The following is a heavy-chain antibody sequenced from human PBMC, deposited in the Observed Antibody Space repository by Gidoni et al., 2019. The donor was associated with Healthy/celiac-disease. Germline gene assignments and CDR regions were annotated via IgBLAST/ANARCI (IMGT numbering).Heavy chain of an antibody. D-gene: IGHD3-22*01. Sequence: QVQLQESGPGLVKPSQTLSLTCTVSGGSISSGSYYWSWIRQPAGKGLEWIGRIYTSGSTNYNPSLKSRVTISVDTSKNQFSLKLSSVTAADTAVYYCARGIVVVNYYYGMDVWGQGTTVTVSS. V-gene: IGHV4-61*02. CDR2: IYTSGST. CDR3: ARGIVVVNYYYGMDV. J-gene: IGHJ6*02. CDR1: GGSISSGSYY.